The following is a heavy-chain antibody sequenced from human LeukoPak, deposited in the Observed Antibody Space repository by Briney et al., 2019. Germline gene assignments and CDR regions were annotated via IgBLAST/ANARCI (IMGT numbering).Heavy chain of an antibody. V-gene: IGHV1-3*01. CDR3: ARDWDTGIVGATEIRNYYGMDV. Sequence: ASVKVSCKASGYTFTSYAMHWVRQAPGQRLEWMGWINAGNGNTKYSQKFQGRVTITRDTSASTAYMELSSLRSEDTAVCYCARDWDTGIVGATEIRNYYGMDVWGQGTTVTVSS. J-gene: IGHJ6*02. CDR2: INAGNGNT. CDR1: GYTFTSYA. D-gene: IGHD1-26*01.